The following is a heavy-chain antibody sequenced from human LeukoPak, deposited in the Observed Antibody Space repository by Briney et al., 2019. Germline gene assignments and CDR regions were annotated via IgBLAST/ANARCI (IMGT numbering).Heavy chain of an antibody. CDR3: ARSGGYYYGSGSYYSFDY. V-gene: IGHV4-59*01. CDR1: GGSISTYY. Sequence: PSETLSLTCTVSGGSISTYYWSWIRQPPGKGLEWIGYIYHSGSTKYNPSLKSRVTISVDTSKNQFSLKLSSVTAADTAVYYCARSGGYYYGSGSYYSFDYWGQGTLVTVSS. J-gene: IGHJ4*02. CDR2: IYHSGST. D-gene: IGHD3-10*01.